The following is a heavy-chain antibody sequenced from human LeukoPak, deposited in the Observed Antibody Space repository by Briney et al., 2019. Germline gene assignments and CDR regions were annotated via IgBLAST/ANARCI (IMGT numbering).Heavy chain of an antibody. CDR3: AKDINDLSPYYDSSGYYNY. D-gene: IGHD3-22*01. J-gene: IGHJ4*02. Sequence: PGGSLRLSCAASGFTFSSYAMSWVRQAPGKGLEWVSAISGSGGSTYYADSVKGRFTVSRDNSKNTLYLQMNSLRAEDTAVYYCAKDINDLSPYYDSSGYYNYWGQGTLVTASS. CDR2: ISGSGGST. CDR1: GFTFSSYA. V-gene: IGHV3-23*01.